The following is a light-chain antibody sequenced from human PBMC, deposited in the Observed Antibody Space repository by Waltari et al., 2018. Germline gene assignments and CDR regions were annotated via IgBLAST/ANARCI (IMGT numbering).Light chain of an antibody. V-gene: IGKV3-20*01. J-gene: IGKJ4*01. CDR1: QTVSTIA. Sequence: EIVLTQSPGTLSLSPGDRATLSGRASQTVSTIALSWYQQKPGQAPRVLIYSTYNRATGIPDRFSGSGSGTDFALTINRLAPEDFAMYYCQQYDGIVVTFGGGTKVEI. CDR3: QQYDGIVVT. CDR2: STY.